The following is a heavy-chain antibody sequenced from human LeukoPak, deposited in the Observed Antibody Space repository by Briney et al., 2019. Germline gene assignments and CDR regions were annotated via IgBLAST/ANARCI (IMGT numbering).Heavy chain of an antibody. CDR2: IYPGDSDT. CDR3: ARHTSRSDTAMAPREAGMDV. J-gene: IGHJ6*04. D-gene: IGHD5-18*01. Sequence: GESLKISCKGSGYSFTSYWSGWVRQMPGKGLEWMGIIYPGDSDTRYSPSFQGQVTISADKSISTAYLQWSSLKASDTAMYYCARHTSRSDTAMAPREAGMDVWGKGTTVTVSS. CDR1: GYSFTSYW. V-gene: IGHV5-51*01.